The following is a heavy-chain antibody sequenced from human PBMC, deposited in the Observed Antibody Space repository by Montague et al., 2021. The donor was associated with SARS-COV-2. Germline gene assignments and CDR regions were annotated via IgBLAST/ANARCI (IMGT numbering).Heavy chain of an antibody. CDR1: GFTFSSYS. V-gene: IGHV3-21*01. J-gene: IGHJ5*02. D-gene: IGHD6-13*01. Sequence: SLRLSCAASGFTFSSYSMNWVRQAPGKGLEWVSSISSSSSYIYYADSVKGRFTISRDSAKNSLYLQMNSLRAEDTAVYYCARADSSSWYLDWFDPWGQGTLVTVSS. CDR2: ISSSSSYI. CDR3: ARADSSSWYLDWFDP.